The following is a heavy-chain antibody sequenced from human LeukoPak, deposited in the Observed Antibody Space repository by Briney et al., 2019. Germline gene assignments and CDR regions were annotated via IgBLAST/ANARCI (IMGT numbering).Heavy chain of an antibody. D-gene: IGHD6-19*01. CDR3: AKGAGPPWFDP. V-gene: IGHV4-59*08. J-gene: IGHJ5*02. CDR2: IYYTGNT. CDR1: GGSISSSY. Sequence: SETLSLTCTVSGGSISSSYWSWIRQPPGKGLEWIGYIYYTGNTNYNPSLKSRVTISIDTSRNQFSMNLNSVTAADTAVYYCAKGAGPPWFDPWGQGTLVTVSS.